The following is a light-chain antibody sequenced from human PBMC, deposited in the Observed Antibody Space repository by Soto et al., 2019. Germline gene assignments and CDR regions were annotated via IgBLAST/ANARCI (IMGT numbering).Light chain of an antibody. J-gene: IGKJ3*01. V-gene: IGKV2-28*01. CDR3: QQRSNRPRFT. CDR2: LGS. Sequence: DTVMTQSPLSLPVTPGEPASISCRSSQSLLHYNGHNFLNWYLQKPGQSPQVLIYLGSNRASGVPDRFSGSGSGTDFTLKISRVEAEDVGVYYCQQRSNRPRFTFGPGTKVDIK. CDR1: QSLLHYNGHNF.